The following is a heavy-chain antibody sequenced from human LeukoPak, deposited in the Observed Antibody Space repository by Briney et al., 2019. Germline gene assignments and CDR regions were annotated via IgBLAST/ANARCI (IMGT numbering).Heavy chain of an antibody. J-gene: IGHJ4*02. V-gene: IGHV1-18*01. D-gene: IGHD2-2*02. CDR2: ISAYNGNT. CDR3: ARVARYCGSTSCYTEYYFDF. CDR1: GYTFTSYD. Sequence: ASVKVSCKASGYTFTSYDISWVRQAPGQGLEWMGWISAYNGNTNYAQKLQDRVTMTTDTSTSTAYMELRSLRSDDTAVYYCARVARYCGSTSCYTEYYFDFLGQGTLVTVSS.